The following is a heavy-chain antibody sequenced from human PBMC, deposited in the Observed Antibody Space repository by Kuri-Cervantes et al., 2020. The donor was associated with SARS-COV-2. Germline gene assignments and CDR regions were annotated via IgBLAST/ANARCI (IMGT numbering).Heavy chain of an antibody. CDR3: ARFSPPTNYYYYGMDV. CDR2: IYYSGST. V-gene: IGHV4-61*01. Sequence: SETLSLTCTVSGGSVSSGSYYWSWIRQPPGKGLEWIGYIYYSGSTNYNPSLKSRVTISVDTSKNQFSLKLSSVTAADTAVYYCARFSPPTNYYYYGMDVWGQGTTVTVSS. J-gene: IGHJ6*02. CDR1: GGSVSSGSYY. D-gene: IGHD5-12*01.